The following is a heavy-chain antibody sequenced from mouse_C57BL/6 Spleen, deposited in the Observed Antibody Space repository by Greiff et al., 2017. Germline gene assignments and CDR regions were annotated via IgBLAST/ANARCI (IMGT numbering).Heavy chain of an antibody. CDR3: AREDLDYYGSRAWFAY. V-gene: IGHV1-9*01. J-gene: IGHJ3*01. D-gene: IGHD1-1*01. Sequence: VKLVESGAELMKPGASVKLSCKATGYTFTGYWIEWVKQRPGHGLEWIGEILPGSGSTNYNEKFKGKATFTADTSSNTAYMQLSSLTTEDSAIYYCAREDLDYYGSRAWFAYWGQGTLVTVSA. CDR1: GYTFTGYW. CDR2: ILPGSGST.